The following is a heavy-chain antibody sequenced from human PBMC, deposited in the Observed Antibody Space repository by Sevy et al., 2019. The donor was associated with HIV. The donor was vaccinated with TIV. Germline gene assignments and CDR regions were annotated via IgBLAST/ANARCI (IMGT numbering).Heavy chain of an antibody. CDR3: TRQGNYYDSSGYYPHDAFDI. J-gene: IGHJ3*02. D-gene: IGHD3-22*01. Sequence: GGSLRLSCAASGFTFSGSAMHWVRQASGKGLEWVGRIRSKANSYATEYAASVKGRFTISRDDSKNTAYLQMNSLKTEDTAVYYCTRQGNYYDSSGYYPHDAFDIWRQGTMVTVSS. CDR1: GFTFSGSA. CDR2: IRSKANSYAT. V-gene: IGHV3-73*01.